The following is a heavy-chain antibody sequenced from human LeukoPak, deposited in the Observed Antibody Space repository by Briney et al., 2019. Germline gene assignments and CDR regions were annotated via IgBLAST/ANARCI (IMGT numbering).Heavy chain of an antibody. CDR3: ARDGNSGIPFYYYGMDV. D-gene: IGHD5-12*01. CDR2: IIYDGSEK. V-gene: IGHV3-30*04. Sequence: GGSLRLSCAASGFPFSSFALHWVRQAPGKGQEWVAAIIYDGSEKYYGDSVKGRFTISRDNSKNTLYLEMNSLRAEDTAVYSCARDGNSGIPFYYYGMDVCGQGIAVTVS. CDR1: GFPFSSFA. J-gene: IGHJ6*02.